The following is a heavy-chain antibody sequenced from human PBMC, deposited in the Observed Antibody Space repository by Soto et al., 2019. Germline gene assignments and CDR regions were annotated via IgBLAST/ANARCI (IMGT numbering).Heavy chain of an antibody. CDR1: GFTFSSYA. Sequence: PGGSLRLSCAASGFTFSSYAMHWVRQAPGKGLEWVAVISYDGSNKYYADSVKGRFTISRDNSKNTLYLQMNSLRAEDTAVYYCARGGDYVILPASFPGLQYGMDVWGQGTTVTVSS. J-gene: IGHJ6*02. CDR3: ARGGDYVILPASFPGLQYGMDV. D-gene: IGHD4-17*01. CDR2: ISYDGSNK. V-gene: IGHV3-30-3*01.